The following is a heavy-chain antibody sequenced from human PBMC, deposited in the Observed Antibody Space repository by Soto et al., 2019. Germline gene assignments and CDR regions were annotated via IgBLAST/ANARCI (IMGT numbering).Heavy chain of an antibody. CDR3: VREIASRL. Sequence: GGSLRLSCAASGFTFSSYGMHWVRQAPGKGLEWVANIKQDGSEQSYVDSVKGRFTISRDNARNSLYLQMNSLRAEDTAVYYCVREIASRLWGKGTTVTVSS. V-gene: IGHV3-7*01. CDR2: IKQDGSEQ. CDR1: GFTFSSYG. D-gene: IGHD6-13*01. J-gene: IGHJ6*04.